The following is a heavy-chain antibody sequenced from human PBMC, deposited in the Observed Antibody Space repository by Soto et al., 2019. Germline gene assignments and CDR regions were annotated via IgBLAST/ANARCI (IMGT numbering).Heavy chain of an antibody. J-gene: IGHJ4*02. CDR3: ARGGLEYSSSSSDY. D-gene: IGHD6-6*01. V-gene: IGHV1-69*13. CDR1: GGTFSNYA. Sequence: SVNVSSQASGGTFSNYAISGVRPAPGQGLEWMGGIVPIFGTANYAQKFQGRVTITADESTSTAYMELSSLRSEDTAVYYCARGGLEYSSSSSDYWGQGTLVTVSS. CDR2: IVPIFGTA.